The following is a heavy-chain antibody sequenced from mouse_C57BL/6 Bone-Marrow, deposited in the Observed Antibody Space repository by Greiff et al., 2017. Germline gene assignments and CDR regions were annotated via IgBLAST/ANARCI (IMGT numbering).Heavy chain of an antibody. J-gene: IGHJ1*03. CDR1: GYTFTDYY. CDR3: ARPLYYYGSSYRYFDV. V-gene: IGHV1-19*01. Sequence: EVQLQQSGPVLVKPGASVKMSCKASGYTFTDYYMNWVKQSHGKSLEWIGVINPYNGGTSYNQKFKGKATLTVDKSSSTAYMELNSLTSEDSAVDYCARPLYYYGSSYRYFDVWGTGTTVTVSS. CDR2: INPYNGGT. D-gene: IGHD1-1*01.